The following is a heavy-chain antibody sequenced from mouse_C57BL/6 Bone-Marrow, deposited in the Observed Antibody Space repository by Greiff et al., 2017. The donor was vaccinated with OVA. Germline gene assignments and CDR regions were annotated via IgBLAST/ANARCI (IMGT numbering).Heavy chain of an antibody. CDR2: IYPRSGNT. Sequence: QVHVKQSGAELARPGASVKLSCKASGYTFTSYGISWVKQRTGQGLEWIGEIYPRSGNTYYNEKFKGKATLTADKSSSTAYMELRSLTSEDSAVYFCATARVTTSFDYWGQGTTLTVSS. D-gene: IGHD2-2*01. CDR1: GYTFTSYG. J-gene: IGHJ2*01. CDR3: ATARVTTSFDY. V-gene: IGHV1-81*01.